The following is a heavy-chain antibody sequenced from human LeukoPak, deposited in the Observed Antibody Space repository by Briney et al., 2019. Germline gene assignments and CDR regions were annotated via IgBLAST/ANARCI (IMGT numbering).Heavy chain of an antibody. J-gene: IGHJ4*02. CDR3: AGGGGREKTGEDFDY. D-gene: IGHD7-27*01. CDR2: IYYSGST. CDR1: GGSISSSTYY. V-gene: IGHV4-61*05. Sequence: SETLSLTCTVSGGSISSSTYYWGWIRQPPGKGLEWIGYIYYSGSTNYNPSLKSRVTISVDTSKNQFSLKLSSVTAADTAVYYCAGGGGREKTGEDFDYWGQGTLVTVSS.